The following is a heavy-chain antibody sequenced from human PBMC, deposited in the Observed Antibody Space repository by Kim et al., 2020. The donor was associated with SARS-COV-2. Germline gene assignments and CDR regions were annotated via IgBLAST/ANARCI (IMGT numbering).Heavy chain of an antibody. CDR3: ASLQARAFGHYYDSSGYKTSNS. Sequence: SETLSLTCAVYGGSFSGYYWSWIRQPPGKGLEWIGEINHSGSTNYNPSLKSRVTISVDTSKNQFSLKLSSVTAADTAVYYCASLQARAFGHYYDSSGYKTSNSWGQGTLVTVSS. CDR2: INHSGST. D-gene: IGHD3-22*01. V-gene: IGHV4-34*01. CDR1: GGSFSGYY. J-gene: IGHJ4*02.